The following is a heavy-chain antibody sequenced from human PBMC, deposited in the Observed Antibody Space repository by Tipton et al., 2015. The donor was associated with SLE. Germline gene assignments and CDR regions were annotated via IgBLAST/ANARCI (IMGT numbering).Heavy chain of an antibody. J-gene: IGHJ4*02. D-gene: IGHD3-10*01. CDR1: GGSISSYH. CDR3: ARVWVRGVIPYYFDY. V-gene: IGHV4-59*12. Sequence: LRLSCTVSGGSISSYHWSWIRQPPGKGLEWIGYIYYSGSTNYNPSLKSRVTISVDTSKNQFSLKLSSVTAADTAVYYCARVWVRGVIPYYFDYWGQGTLVTVSS. CDR2: IYYSGST.